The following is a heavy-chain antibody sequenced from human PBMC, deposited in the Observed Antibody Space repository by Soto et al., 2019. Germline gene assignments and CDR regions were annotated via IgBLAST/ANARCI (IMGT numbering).Heavy chain of an antibody. V-gene: IGHV1-69*01. CDR2: IIPIVGTG. J-gene: IGHJ6*02. CDR1: GGSFSSYA. CDR3: ARDLRAAGRPGMDV. Sequence: QVQLVQSGAEVKKPGSSVKVSCKASGGSFSSYAISWVRQAPGQGLEWMGGIIPIVGTGNYAQNFQGRVTITADESTSTADMELSSPRSEDTATYYCARDLRAAGRPGMDVWGQGTTVTVSS. D-gene: IGHD6-13*01.